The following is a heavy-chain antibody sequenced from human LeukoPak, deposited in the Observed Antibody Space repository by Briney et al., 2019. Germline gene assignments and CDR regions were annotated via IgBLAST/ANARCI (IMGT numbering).Heavy chain of an antibody. J-gene: IGHJ4*02. CDR1: GYTLTQLS. CDR2: FDPDDDEI. D-gene: IGHD3-16*01. Sequence: ASVKVSCKLSGYTLTQLSIHWVRQGPGKGLEWMGGFDPDDDEIIYAQKFQGRVTMTEDTSTDTAYMELSSLRSDDTAVYYCASSEGEVAIADYWGQGTLVTVSS. CDR3: ASSEGEVAIADY. V-gene: IGHV1-24*01.